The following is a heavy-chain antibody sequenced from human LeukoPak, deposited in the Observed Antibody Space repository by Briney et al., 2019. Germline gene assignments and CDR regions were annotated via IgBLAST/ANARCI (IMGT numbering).Heavy chain of an antibody. CDR1: GFTFSSYA. CDR3: ASGGVGVVIMPNY. Sequence: GGSLRLSCAASGFTFSSYAMHWVRQAPGKGLEWVAVISYDGSNKYYADSVKGRFTISRDNSKNTLYLQMNSLRAEDTAVYYCASGGVGVVIMPNYWGQGTLVTVSS. V-gene: IGHV3-30*04. D-gene: IGHD3-3*01. J-gene: IGHJ4*02. CDR2: ISYDGSNK.